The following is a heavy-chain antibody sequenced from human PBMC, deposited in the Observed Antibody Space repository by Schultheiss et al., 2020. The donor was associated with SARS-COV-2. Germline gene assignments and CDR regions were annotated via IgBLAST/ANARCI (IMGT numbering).Heavy chain of an antibody. CDR1: GGSFSGYY. Sequence: SETLSLTCAVYGGSFSGYYWSWIRQPAGKGLEWIGYIYYSGSTNYNPSLKSRVTISVDTSKNQFSLKLSSVTAADTAVYYCARDRVGYYYDSSGYYSGYYYGMDVWGQGTTVTVSS. D-gene: IGHD3-22*01. J-gene: IGHJ6*02. CDR3: ARDRVGYYYDSSGYYSGYYYGMDV. V-gene: IGHV4-59*01. CDR2: IYYSGST.